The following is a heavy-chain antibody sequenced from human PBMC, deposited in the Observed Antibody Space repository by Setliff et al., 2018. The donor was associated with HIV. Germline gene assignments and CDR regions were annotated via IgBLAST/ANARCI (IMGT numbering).Heavy chain of an antibody. J-gene: IGHJ6*03. CDR2: IRQDGSEK. V-gene: IGHV3-7*01. D-gene: IGHD2-2*01. Sequence: HPGGSLRLSCAASGFTFSSHWMSWIRQAPGKGLEWVANIRQDGSEKYYVDSVKGRFTISRDNAKNSLYLQMNSLRAEDTAVYYCATQPPAALSYYYYYMDVWGKGTTVTVSS. CDR1: GFTFSSHW. CDR3: ATQPPAALSYYYYYMDV.